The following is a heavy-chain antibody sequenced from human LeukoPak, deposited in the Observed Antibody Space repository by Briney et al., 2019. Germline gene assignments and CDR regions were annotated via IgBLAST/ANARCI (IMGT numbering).Heavy chain of an antibody. D-gene: IGHD4-23*01. J-gene: IGHJ6*03. V-gene: IGHV3-23*01. CDR3: ARERRYGGNPEYMDV. Sequence: PGGSLRLSCAASGLTFSSYAMSWVRQAPGKGLEWVSAISGSGGSTYSADSVKGRFTISRDNSKNTLYLQMNSLRVEDTAVYYCARERRYGGNPEYMDVWGKGTTVTVSS. CDR1: GLTFSSYA. CDR2: ISGSGGST.